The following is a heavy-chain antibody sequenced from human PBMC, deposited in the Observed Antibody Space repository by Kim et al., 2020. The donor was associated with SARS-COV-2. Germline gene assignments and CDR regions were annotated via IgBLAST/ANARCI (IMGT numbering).Heavy chain of an antibody. CDR2: ISSSSSYT. J-gene: IGHJ4*02. Sequence: GGSLRLSCAASGFTFSDYFMSWIRQAPGKGLEWVSYISSSSSYTNYADSVKGRFTISRDNAKNSLYLQMNSLRAEDTAVYYCARGPTVTQRHFDYWGQGTLVTVSS. CDR1: GFTFSDYF. CDR3: ARGPTVTQRHFDY. D-gene: IGHD4-17*01. V-gene: IGHV3-11*06.